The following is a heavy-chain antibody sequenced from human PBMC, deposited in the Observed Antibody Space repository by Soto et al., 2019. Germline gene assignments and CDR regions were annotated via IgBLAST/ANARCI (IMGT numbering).Heavy chain of an antibody. V-gene: IGHV3-30-3*01. CDR2: ISYDGSNK. Sequence: ESVGGVVQPGRSLRLSCAASGFTFSSYAMHWVRQAPGKGLEWVAVISYDGSNKYYADSVKGRFTISRDNSKNTLYLQMNSLRAEDTAVYYCASAYYDFWSGYFGPFDYWGQGTLVTVSS. CDR1: GFTFSSYA. J-gene: IGHJ4*02. D-gene: IGHD3-3*01. CDR3: ASAYYDFWSGYFGPFDY.